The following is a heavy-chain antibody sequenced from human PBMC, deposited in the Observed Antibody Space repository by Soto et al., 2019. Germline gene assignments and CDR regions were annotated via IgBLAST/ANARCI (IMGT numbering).Heavy chain of an antibody. J-gene: IGHJ4*02. Sequence: EVQLVESGGGSVQPGGSLRLSCAASGFTCSDHYMAWVRQAPGKGLEWAGGIRNRANSYGTEYAAAVKGRFTISRDDSRNSLYLQMTSLRTEDTAVYYCVRVWLGASTRVFDYWGQGTLVTDSS. CDR1: GFTCSDHY. CDR3: VRVWLGASTRVFDY. CDR2: IRNRANSYGT. D-gene: IGHD2-2*01. V-gene: IGHV3-72*01.